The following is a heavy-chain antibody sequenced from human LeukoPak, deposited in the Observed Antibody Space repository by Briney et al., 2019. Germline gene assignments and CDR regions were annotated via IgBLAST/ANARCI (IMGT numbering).Heavy chain of an antibody. J-gene: IGHJ4*02. CDR1: GFTFSGYG. CDR2: IWYDGSNK. Sequence: GGSLRLSCAASGFTFSGYGMHWVRQAPGKGLEWAAVIWYDGSNKYYADSVKGRFTISRDNSKNTLYLQMNSLRAEDTAVYYCAREYYFDYWGQGTLVTVSS. CDR3: AREYYFDY. V-gene: IGHV3-33*01.